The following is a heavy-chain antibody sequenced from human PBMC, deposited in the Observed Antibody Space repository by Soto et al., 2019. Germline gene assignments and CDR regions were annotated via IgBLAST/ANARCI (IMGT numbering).Heavy chain of an antibody. D-gene: IGHD3-22*01. CDR2: IFHSGIT. Sequence: SETLSLTCTISGGSFNNDYWTWIRQSPGKGLEWIGYIFHSGITDYNPSVKSRVTISIDKSKNLFSLKLTSVTAADTAVYYCAGDRYFYDSEGYYSTLDSWGQGILVTVSS. J-gene: IGHJ5*01. CDR3: AGDRYFYDSEGYYSTLDS. CDR1: GGSFNNDY. V-gene: IGHV4-59*01.